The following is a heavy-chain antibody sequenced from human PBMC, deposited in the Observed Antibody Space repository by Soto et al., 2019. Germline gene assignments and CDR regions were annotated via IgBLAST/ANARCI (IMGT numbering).Heavy chain of an antibody. CDR1: GFTFSSYA. V-gene: IGHV3-23*01. CDR3: AKGYYYGSGPRSYLDY. CDR2: ISGSGGST. Sequence: EVQLLESGGGLVQPGGSLRLSCAASGFTFSSYAMSWVRQTPGKGLEWVSAISGSGGSTYYADSVKGRFTISRDNSKNTLYLQMNSLRAEDTAVYYCAKGYYYGSGPRSYLDYWGQGTLVTVSS. J-gene: IGHJ4*02. D-gene: IGHD3-10*01.